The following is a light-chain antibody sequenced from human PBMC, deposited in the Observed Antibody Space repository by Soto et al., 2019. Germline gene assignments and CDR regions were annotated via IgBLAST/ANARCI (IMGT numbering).Light chain of an antibody. CDR2: EVS. V-gene: IGLV2-8*01. CDR3: SSFAGNNNLV. J-gene: IGLJ2*01. CDR1: SSDVGGYNY. Sequence: QSVLTQPPSASGSPGQSVTISCTGTSSDVGGYNYVSWYEQRPGKAPKFMISEVSKRPSGVPDRFSGSKSGNTASLTVSGLQAEDEDDYYCSSFAGNNNLVFGGGTKLTVL.